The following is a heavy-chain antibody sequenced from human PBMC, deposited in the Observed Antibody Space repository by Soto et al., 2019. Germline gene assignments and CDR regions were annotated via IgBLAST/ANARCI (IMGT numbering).Heavy chain of an antibody. Sequence: SVKVSCKASGGTFSSYTISWVRQAPGQGLEWMGRIIPTLGIANYAQKFQGRVAITADKSTSTAYMELSSLRSEDTAVYYWVYIWVGELLRAFDIWGQGTMVTVSS. CDR1: GGTFSSYT. CDR2: IIPTLGIA. D-gene: IGHD3-10*01. V-gene: IGHV1-69*02. J-gene: IGHJ3*02. CDR3: VYIWVGELLRAFDI.